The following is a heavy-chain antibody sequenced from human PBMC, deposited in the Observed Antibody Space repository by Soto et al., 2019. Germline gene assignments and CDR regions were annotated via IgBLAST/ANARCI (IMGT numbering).Heavy chain of an antibody. Sequence: SETLSLTCTVSGGSISSSSYYWGWIRQPPGKGLEWIGKINHSGSTYYNPSLKSRVTISVDTSKNQFSLKLSSVTAADTAVYYCARAYCSGGSCYPEGSDPVFDYWGQGTLVTVSS. CDR2: INHSGST. CDR3: ARAYCSGGSCYPEGSDPVFDY. CDR1: GGSISSSSYY. J-gene: IGHJ4*02. D-gene: IGHD2-15*01. V-gene: IGHV4-39*01.